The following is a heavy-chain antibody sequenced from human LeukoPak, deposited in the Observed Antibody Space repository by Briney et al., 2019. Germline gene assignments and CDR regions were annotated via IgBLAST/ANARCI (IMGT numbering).Heavy chain of an antibody. V-gene: IGHV4-4*07. CDR1: GGSISSYY. Sequence: PSETLSLTCTVSGGSISSYYRSWIRQPAGKGLEWIGRIYTSGSTNYDPSLKSRVTMSVDTSKNQFSLKLSSVTAADTAVYYCARVFSSSSADYWGQGTLVTVSS. D-gene: IGHD6-6*01. CDR2: IYTSGST. CDR3: ARVFSSSSADY. J-gene: IGHJ4*02.